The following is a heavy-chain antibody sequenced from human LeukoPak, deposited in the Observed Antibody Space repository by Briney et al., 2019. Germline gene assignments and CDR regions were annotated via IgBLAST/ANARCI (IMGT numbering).Heavy chain of an antibody. J-gene: IGHJ3*02. CDR1: GGSISSSSYY. Sequence: SETLSLTCTVSGGSISSSSYYWGWIRQPPGKGLEWIGSIYYSGSTYYNPSLKSRVTISVDTSKNQFSLKLSSVTAADTGVYYCARDLATVTKGLDIWGQGTMVSVSS. CDR2: IYYSGST. CDR3: ARDLATVTKGLDI. D-gene: IGHD4-17*01. V-gene: IGHV4-39*02.